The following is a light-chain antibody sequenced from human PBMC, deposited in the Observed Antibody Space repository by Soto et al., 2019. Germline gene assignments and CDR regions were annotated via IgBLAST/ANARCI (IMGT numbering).Light chain of an antibody. CDR1: SSDVGGYNY. CDR3: SSYTSSSTRVV. V-gene: IGLV2-14*01. CDR2: DVS. Sequence: ALTQPASVSGSPGQSITISCTGTSSDVGGYNYVSWYQQHPGKAPKLMIYDVSNRPSGVSNRFSGSKSGNTASLTISGLQDEDEADYYCSSYTSSSTRVVFGGGTKLTVL. J-gene: IGLJ2*01.